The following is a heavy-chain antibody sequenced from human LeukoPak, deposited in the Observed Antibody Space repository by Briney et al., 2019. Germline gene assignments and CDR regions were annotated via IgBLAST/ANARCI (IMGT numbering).Heavy chain of an antibody. Sequence: GGSLRLSCAASGFTFSSFGMPWVRQTPGKGLEWVAMISYDGSQKYYADSVKDRFTISRDNSKNTVYLQMSSLRDEDTALFYCAKDQTDFWSGYYDSWGQGTLVTVSS. J-gene: IGHJ4*02. D-gene: IGHD3-3*01. CDR1: GFTFSSFG. CDR3: AKDQTDFWSGYYDS. V-gene: IGHV3-30*18. CDR2: ISYDGSQK.